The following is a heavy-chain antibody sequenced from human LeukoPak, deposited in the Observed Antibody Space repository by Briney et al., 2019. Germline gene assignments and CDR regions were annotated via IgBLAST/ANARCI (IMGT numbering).Heavy chain of an antibody. J-gene: IGHJ4*02. CDR3: ARQAYCGGDCYLLDY. D-gene: IGHD2-21*02. Sequence: SETLSFTCTVSGGSISSYYWSWIRQPPGKGLEWIGYIYTSGSTNYNPSLKSRVTISVDTSKNQFSLKLSSVTAADTAVYYCARQAYCGGDCYLLDYWGQGTLVTVSS. CDR2: IYTSGST. V-gene: IGHV4-4*09. CDR1: GGSISSYY.